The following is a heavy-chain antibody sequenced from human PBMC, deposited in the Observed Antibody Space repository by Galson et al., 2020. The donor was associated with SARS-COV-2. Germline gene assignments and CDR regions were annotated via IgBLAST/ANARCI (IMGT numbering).Heavy chain of an antibody. Sequence: ASVKVSCKVSGYTLTELSMHWVRQAPGKGLEWMGGFDPEDGETIYAQKFQGRVTMTEDTSTDTAYMELSSLRSEDTAVYYCATGPGYCSSTSCPEQGWCDPWGQGTLVTVSS. CDR1: GYTLTELS. D-gene: IGHD2-2*01. J-gene: IGHJ5*02. CDR2: FDPEDGET. V-gene: IGHV1-24*01. CDR3: ATGPGYCSSTSCPEQGWCDP.